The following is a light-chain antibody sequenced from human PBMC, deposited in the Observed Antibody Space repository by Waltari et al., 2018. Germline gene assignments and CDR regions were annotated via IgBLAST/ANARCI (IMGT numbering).Light chain of an antibody. Sequence: QSALTQPPSASGSPGQSVTISCTGTSSDVGGYHYVPWYQQHPGKAPKLMMYEVSVRPSGVPDRFSGSKSGNTASLIVSGLQAEDEADYYCSSFAGSNNVLFGGGTKLTVL. CDR3: SSFAGSNNVL. V-gene: IGLV2-8*01. CDR1: SSDVGGYHY. CDR2: EVS. J-gene: IGLJ2*01.